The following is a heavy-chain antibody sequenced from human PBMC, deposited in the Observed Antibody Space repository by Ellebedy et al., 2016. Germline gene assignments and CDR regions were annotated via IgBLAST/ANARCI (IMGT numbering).Heavy chain of an antibody. Sequence: GGSLRLSXAASGFTFSDYYMSWIRQAPGKGLEWVSYISSSSSYTNYADSVKGRFTISRDNAKNSLYLQMNSLRAEDTAVYYCARDRGDGYDYWGQGTLVTVSS. J-gene: IGHJ4*02. D-gene: IGHD5-24*01. CDR3: ARDRGDGYDY. CDR2: ISSSSSYT. CDR1: GFTFSDYY. V-gene: IGHV3-11*05.